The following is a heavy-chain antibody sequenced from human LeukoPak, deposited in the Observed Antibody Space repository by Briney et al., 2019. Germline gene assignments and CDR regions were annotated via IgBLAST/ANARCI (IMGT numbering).Heavy chain of an antibody. V-gene: IGHV1-18*01. Sequence: ASVKVSCKASGYSFSSYGISWVRQAPGQGLEWMGWISGYNGNLNYAQKFRGRVSMTADTSTTTAYMELRSLRLDDTAVSFCARDSSYYETYGRDVWGQGTTVTVSS. CDR3: ARDSSYYETYGRDV. CDR1: GYSFSSYG. J-gene: IGHJ6*02. CDR2: ISGYNGNL. D-gene: IGHD3-22*01.